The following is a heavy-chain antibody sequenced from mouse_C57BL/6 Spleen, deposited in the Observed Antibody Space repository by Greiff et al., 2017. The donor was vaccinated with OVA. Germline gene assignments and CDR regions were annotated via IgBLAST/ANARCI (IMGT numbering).Heavy chain of an antibody. CDR1: GFNIKDDY. CDR3: TPAYYSNYGYAMDY. CDR2: IDPENGDT. V-gene: IGHV14-4*01. D-gene: IGHD2-5*01. Sequence: VQLQQSGAELVRPGASVKLSCTASGFNIKDDYMHWVKQRPEQGLEWIGWIDPENGDTEYASKFQGKATITADTSSNTAYLQLSSLTSEDTAVYYCTPAYYSNYGYAMDYWGQGTSVTVFS. J-gene: IGHJ4*01.